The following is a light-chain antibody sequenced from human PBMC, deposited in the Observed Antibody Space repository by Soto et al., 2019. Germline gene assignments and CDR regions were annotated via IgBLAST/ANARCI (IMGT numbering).Light chain of an antibody. CDR1: QSVSSSY. V-gene: IGKV3-20*01. CDR3: QQYGSSPWT. J-gene: IGKJ1*01. CDR2: GAS. Sequence: EIVLTQSPGTLSLSPGERATLSCRASQSVSSSYLAWYQQKPGQAPRLLIYGASSRATGIPDRFSGSGSGTDFTLTISRLEPEDFAVYYCQQYGSSPWTFGRGTKGEIK.